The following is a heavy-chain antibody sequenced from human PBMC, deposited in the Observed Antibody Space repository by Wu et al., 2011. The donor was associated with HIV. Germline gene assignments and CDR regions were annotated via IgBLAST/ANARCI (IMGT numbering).Heavy chain of an antibody. J-gene: IGHJ5*02. D-gene: IGHD3-16*01. Sequence: QVQMVQSGAEVKKPGASVKVSCKVSEYTLTDLSMHWVRQAPGRGLEWMGGFDPEDGETIYAQKFQGRVTMTEDTSTDTAYMELSSLRSEDTAVYYCATPGGKYDYVYWFDPWGQEPSVTVSS. CDR1: EYTLTDLS. V-gene: IGHV1-24*01. CDR3: ATPGGKYDYVYWFDP. CDR2: FDPEDGET.